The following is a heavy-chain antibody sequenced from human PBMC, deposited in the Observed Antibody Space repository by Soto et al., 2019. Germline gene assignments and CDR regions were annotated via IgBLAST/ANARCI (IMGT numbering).Heavy chain of an antibody. CDR3: ARGASMVRGVILDAFDI. Sequence: QVQLVQSGAEVKKPGASVKVSCKASGYTFTSYTMHWVRQAPGQRLEWMGWINADNGNTNYSQKFQGRVTITRDTSASTAYMELSSLRSEDTAVYYCARGASMVRGVILDAFDICGQGTMVSGSS. J-gene: IGHJ3*02. CDR2: INADNGNT. D-gene: IGHD3-10*01. V-gene: IGHV1-3*01. CDR1: GYTFTSYT.